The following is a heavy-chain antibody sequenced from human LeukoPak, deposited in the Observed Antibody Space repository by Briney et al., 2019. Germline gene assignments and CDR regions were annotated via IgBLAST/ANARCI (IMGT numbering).Heavy chain of an antibody. CDR2: IYSGGST. CDR1: EFTVSSNY. Sequence: TGGSLRLSCAASEFTVSSNYMSWVRQAPGKGLEWVSVIYSGGSTYYANSVKGRFTISRHSSRNTLYLQMNSLRVEDTAVYYCARGDLDAFDIWGQGTMVTVSS. CDR3: ARGDLDAFDI. V-gene: IGHV3-53*04. J-gene: IGHJ3*02. D-gene: IGHD2-21*02.